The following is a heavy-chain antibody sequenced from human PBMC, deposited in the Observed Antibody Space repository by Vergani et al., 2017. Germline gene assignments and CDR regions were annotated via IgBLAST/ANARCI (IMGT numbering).Heavy chain of an antibody. CDR2: INPNSGGT. CDR3: ANLSVGATYYFDY. V-gene: IGHV1-2*02. D-gene: IGHD1-26*01. J-gene: IGHJ4*02. Sequence: QVQLVQSGAELKKPGASVKVSCKASGYTFTGYYMHWVRQAPVQGLEWMGWINPNSGGTNYAQKFQCRVTMTRDTSISTAYMELSRLRSDDTAVYYCANLSVGATYYFDYWGQGTLVTVSS. CDR1: GYTFTGYY.